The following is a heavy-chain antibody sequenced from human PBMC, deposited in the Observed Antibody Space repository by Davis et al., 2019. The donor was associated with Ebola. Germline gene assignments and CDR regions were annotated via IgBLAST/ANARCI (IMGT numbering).Heavy chain of an antibody. CDR3: ASPHQIRGKDCFDY. CDR1: GGSFKDYY. Sequence: PSETLSLTCAVYGGSFKDYYWGWIRQSPGQGLEWIGEINHRGKTDYNTAPKSRVSISIDTSKMQFSLRLTSVTAADTAVYYCASPHQIRGKDCFDYWDQGNLVIVSS. CDR2: INHRGKT. V-gene: IGHV4-34*01. J-gene: IGHJ4*02.